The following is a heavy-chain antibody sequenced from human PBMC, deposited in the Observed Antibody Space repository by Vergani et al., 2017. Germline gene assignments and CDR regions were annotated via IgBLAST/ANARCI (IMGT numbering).Heavy chain of an antibody. CDR1: GYTFTGYY. Sequence: QVQLVQSGAEVKKPGASVKVSCKASGYTFTGYYMHWVRQAPGQGLEWMGWINPNSGGTNYAQKFQGRVTMTRDTSISTAYMELSRLRSDDTAVYYCARDWLYYYDSSGPNWFDPWGQGTLVTVSS. J-gene: IGHJ5*02. CDR2: INPNSGGT. V-gene: IGHV1-2*02. CDR3: ARDWLYYYDSSGPNWFDP. D-gene: IGHD3-22*01.